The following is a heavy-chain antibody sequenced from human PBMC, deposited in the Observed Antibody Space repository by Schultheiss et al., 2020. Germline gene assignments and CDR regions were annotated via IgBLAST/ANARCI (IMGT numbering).Heavy chain of an antibody. D-gene: IGHD3-22*01. CDR1: GASISSGGHF. V-gene: IGHV4-31*03. CDR3: ARMGQFYYYDSSGYPTNYWYFDL. J-gene: IGHJ2*01. CDR2: IYYSGST. Sequence: LRLSCSVSGASISSGGHFWTWIRQHPGNGLAGIGYIYYSGSTYYNPSLKSRVTISVDTSKNQFSLKLSSVTAADTAVYYCARMGQFYYYDSSGYPTNYWYFDLWGRGTLVNVYS.